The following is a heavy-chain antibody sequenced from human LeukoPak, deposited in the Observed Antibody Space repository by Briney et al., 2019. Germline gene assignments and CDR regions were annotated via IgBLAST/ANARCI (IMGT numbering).Heavy chain of an antibody. J-gene: IGHJ6*02. V-gene: IGHV3-33*01. D-gene: IGHD6-13*01. CDR3: ARDNEQLVYGTDV. CDR2: IWYDESNK. Sequence: PGRSLRLPCAASGFTFRSYGMHWVRQAPGKGLEWVAIIWYDESNKYYADSVKGRFTISRDNSKNTLYLQMNSLRAEDTAVYYCARDNEQLVYGTDVWGQGTTVTVSS. CDR1: GFTFRSYG.